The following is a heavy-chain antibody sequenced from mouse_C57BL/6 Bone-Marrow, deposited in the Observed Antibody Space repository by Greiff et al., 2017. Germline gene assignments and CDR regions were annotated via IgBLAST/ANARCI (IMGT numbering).Heavy chain of an antibody. Sequence: EVKLMESGPGLVKPSQTVFLTCTVTGISITTGNYRWSWIRQFPGNKLEWIGYIYYSGTITYNPSLTSRTTITRDTPKNQFYLEMNSVTSEDTATYYCARDGGYYGHCDYWGQGTTLTVSS. CDR3: ARDGGYYGHCDY. CDR1: GISITTGNYR. CDR2: IYYSGTI. D-gene: IGHD1-1*01. J-gene: IGHJ2*01. V-gene: IGHV3-5*01.